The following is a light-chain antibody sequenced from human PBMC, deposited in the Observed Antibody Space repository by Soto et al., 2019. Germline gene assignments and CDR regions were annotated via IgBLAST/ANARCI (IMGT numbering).Light chain of an antibody. Sequence: DIQVNMSPSALSVSKGDRVTITCRASQTVSSWLAWYQQKPGKAPKLLIYKASTLTSGVPSRFSGSGSGTEFTLTISSLQPDDFATYYCQHYNSYSDAFGQGTKLDIK. CDR3: QHYNSYSDA. J-gene: IGKJ1*01. CDR2: KAS. CDR1: QTVSSW. V-gene: IGKV1-5*03.